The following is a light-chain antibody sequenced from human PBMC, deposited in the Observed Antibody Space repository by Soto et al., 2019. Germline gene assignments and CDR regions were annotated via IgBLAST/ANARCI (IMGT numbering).Light chain of an antibody. Sequence: EIVMTQSPATLSVSPGERATLSCRASQRISSSYLAWYQQKPGQAPRLLIYGASSRATGIPDRFSGSGSGTDFTLTISRLEPEDFAVYYCQQYGSSLITFGQGTRLEIK. V-gene: IGKV3-20*01. CDR2: GAS. CDR3: QQYGSSLIT. J-gene: IGKJ5*01. CDR1: QRISSSY.